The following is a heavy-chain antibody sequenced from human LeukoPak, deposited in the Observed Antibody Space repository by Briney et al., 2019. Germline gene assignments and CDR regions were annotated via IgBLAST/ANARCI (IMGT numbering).Heavy chain of an antibody. D-gene: IGHD1-26*01. CDR3: ARVSATRIDAFDM. J-gene: IGHJ3*02. Sequence: ASVKVSCKASGYTFTGYYMHWVRQAPGQGLEWMGWINPNSGGTNYAQKFQGRVTMTRDTSISTAYMELSRLRSDDTAVYYCARVSATRIDAFDMWGQGTMVTVSS. CDR1: GYTFTGYY. V-gene: IGHV1-2*02. CDR2: INPNSGGT.